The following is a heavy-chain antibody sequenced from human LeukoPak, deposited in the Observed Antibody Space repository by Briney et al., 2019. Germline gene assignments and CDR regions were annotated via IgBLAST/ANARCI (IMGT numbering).Heavy chain of an antibody. CDR3: ARGPDTAMAGGSFDY. J-gene: IGHJ4*02. V-gene: IGHV1-69*05. CDR2: IIPIFGTA. CDR1: GGTFSSYA. D-gene: IGHD5-18*01. Sequence: SVKVSCKASGGTFSSYAISWVRQAPGQGLEWMGGIIPIFGTANYAQKFQGRVTITTDESTSTAYMELSSLRSEDTAVYFCARGPDTAMAGGSFDYWGQGTLVTVSS.